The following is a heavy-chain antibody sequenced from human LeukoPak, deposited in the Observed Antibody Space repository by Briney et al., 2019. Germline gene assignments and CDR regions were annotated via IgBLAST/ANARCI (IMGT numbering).Heavy chain of an antibody. J-gene: IGHJ4*02. D-gene: IGHD5-18*01. CDR2: ISGSGAST. CDR3: AKDRYSSAYYFEN. Sequence: GGSLRLSCAASGFVFSTYAMSWVRQAPGRGLEWVSGISGSGASTYSANSVKGRFTISRDNSKNTLDLQMNSLRAEDTAIYYCAKDRYSSAYYFENWGQGTLVTVSS. V-gene: IGHV3-23*01. CDR1: GFVFSTYA.